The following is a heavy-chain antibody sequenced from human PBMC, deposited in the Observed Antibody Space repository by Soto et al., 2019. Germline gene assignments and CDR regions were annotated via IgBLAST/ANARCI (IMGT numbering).Heavy chain of an antibody. Sequence: EVQLVESGGGLVKPGGSLRLSCAASGFSFTTNHMFWVRQAPGKGLEWVSSLDGSSRYIYYADSVRGRFTISRDNAKASMYLQMNSLRVEDSGVYYCARGDYYEFDYWGQGTLVTGSS. CDR1: GFSFTTNH. V-gene: IGHV3-21*01. CDR2: LDGSSRYI. J-gene: IGHJ4*02. D-gene: IGHD3-22*01. CDR3: ARGDYYEFDY.